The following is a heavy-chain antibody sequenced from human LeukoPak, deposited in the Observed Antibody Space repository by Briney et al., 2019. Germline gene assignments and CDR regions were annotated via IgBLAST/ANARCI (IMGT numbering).Heavy chain of an antibody. J-gene: IGHJ4*02. V-gene: IGHV1-69*13. CDR1: GGTFSSYA. Sequence: SVKVSCKASGGTFSSYAISWVRQAPGQGLEWMGGIIPIFGTANYAQKFQGRVTITADESTSTAYMELRSLRSDDTAVYYCARVIDYDILTGYFYYFDYWGQGTLVTVSS. D-gene: IGHD3-9*01. CDR2: IIPIFGTA. CDR3: ARVIDYDILTGYFYYFDY.